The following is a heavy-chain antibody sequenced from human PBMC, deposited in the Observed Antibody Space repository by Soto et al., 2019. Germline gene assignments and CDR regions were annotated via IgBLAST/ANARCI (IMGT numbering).Heavy chain of an antibody. D-gene: IGHD2-2*01. J-gene: IGHJ4*02. V-gene: IGHV3-7*03. CDR2: IKFDGSVK. CDR1: GFTFSDYW. CDR3: VKDGGYCSSSTCYSPRNHYFDY. Sequence: GGSLRLSCAASGFTFSDYWMSWVRQAPGKGPEWVADIKFDGSVKQYVDSVRGRFTISRDNSRNSLFLEMNSLNAGDTAVYYCVKDGGYCSSSTCYSPRNHYFDYRGQGAPVTVSS.